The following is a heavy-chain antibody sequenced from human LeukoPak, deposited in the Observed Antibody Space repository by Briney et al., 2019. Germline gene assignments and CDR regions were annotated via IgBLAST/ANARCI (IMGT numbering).Heavy chain of an antibody. J-gene: IGHJ6*02. CDR3: ASETKDYYYGMDV. CDR1: GFTFSSYA. D-gene: IGHD1-7*01. CDR2: ISGSGDNT. V-gene: IGHV3-23*01. Sequence: GGSLRLSCAASGFTFSSYAMSWVRQAPGKGLEWVSGISGSGDNTYYADSVKGRFTISRDNSKNTLYLQMNSLRAEDTAVYYCASETKDYYYGMDVWGQGTTVTVSS.